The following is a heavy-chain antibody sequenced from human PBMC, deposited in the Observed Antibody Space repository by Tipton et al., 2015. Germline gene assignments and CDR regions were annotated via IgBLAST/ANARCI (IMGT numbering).Heavy chain of an antibody. CDR1: GGSFSGYY. D-gene: IGHD3-9*01. Sequence: TLSLTCAVYGGSFSGYYWNWIRQPPGKGLEWIGEINHSGSTNYNPSLKSRVTISADTSKNQFSLKLSSVTAADTAVYYCACQDYDILTRDYQTVDYWGQGTLVTVSS. J-gene: IGHJ4*02. CDR3: ACQDYDILTRDYQTVDY. CDR2: INHSGST. V-gene: IGHV4-34*01.